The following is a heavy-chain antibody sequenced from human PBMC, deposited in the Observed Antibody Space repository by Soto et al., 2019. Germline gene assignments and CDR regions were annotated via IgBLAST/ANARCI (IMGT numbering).Heavy chain of an antibody. Sequence: PSETLSLTCTVSGGSVRSATHYWSWIRQPPGKGLEWIGNIYYIGTTDYNPSLENRVTILLDTSENQFSLKLSSVTAADTAVYFCARGRYCLTGRCFPNWFDSWGQGALVTVSS. CDR1: GGSVRSATHY. J-gene: IGHJ5*01. D-gene: IGHD7-27*01. CDR3: ARGRYCLTGRCFPNWFDS. CDR2: IYYIGTT. V-gene: IGHV4-61*01.